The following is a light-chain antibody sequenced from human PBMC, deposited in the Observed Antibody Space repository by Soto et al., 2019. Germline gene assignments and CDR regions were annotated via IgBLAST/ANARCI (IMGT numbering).Light chain of an antibody. CDR1: SSNIGDYNY. Sequence: QSALAQPASVSGSPGQSITMSCTGASSNIGDYNYVSWYQQNQGKAPKLIIYHVSYRPSGVSDRFSASKSGNTASLTISRLRAEDEADYYCAPYTTSNTFVFGTGTKVTVL. V-gene: IGLV2-14*01. CDR2: HVS. CDR3: APYTTSNTFV. J-gene: IGLJ1*01.